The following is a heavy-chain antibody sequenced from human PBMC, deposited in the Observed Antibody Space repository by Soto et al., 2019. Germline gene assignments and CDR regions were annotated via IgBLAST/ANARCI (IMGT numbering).Heavy chain of an antibody. Sequence: PGGSLRLSCAASGLTFSSYSMNWVRQAPGKGLEWVSYISSSSSTIYYADSVKGRFTISRDNAKNSLYLQMNSLRAEDTAVYYYAFGEEYRYYYYGMDVWGQGTTVTVSS. CDR1: GLTFSSYS. CDR3: AFGEEYRYYYYGMDV. D-gene: IGHD2-2*02. V-gene: IGHV3-48*01. J-gene: IGHJ6*02. CDR2: ISSSSSTI.